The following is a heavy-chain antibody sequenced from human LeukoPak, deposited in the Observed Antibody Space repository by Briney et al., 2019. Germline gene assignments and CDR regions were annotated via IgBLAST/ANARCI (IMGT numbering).Heavy chain of an antibody. CDR2: ILYDGSNK. V-gene: IGHV3-30*18. CDR1: GFTFSSYV. CDR3: AKDNPGGGFDY. D-gene: IGHD4-23*01. Sequence: GGSLRLSCAASGFTFSSYVMYWVRQAPGKGLEWAAVILYDGSNKYYADSVKGRFTISRDNSKNTLSLQMNSLTPEDTAVYYCAKDNPGGGFDYWGQGTLVTVSS. J-gene: IGHJ4*02.